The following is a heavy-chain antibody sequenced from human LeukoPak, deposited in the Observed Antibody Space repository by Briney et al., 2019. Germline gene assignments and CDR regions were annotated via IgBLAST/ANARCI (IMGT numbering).Heavy chain of an antibody. CDR3: ARNKYTSGWSTFDY. CDR1: GDSIRSSSSYY. Sequence: SETLSLTCTVSGDSIRSSSSYYWGWIRQPPGKGLAWIGSVHYSGNTYYNSSLKTRVTISADTSKNQFSLKLSSVTAADTAVYYCARNKYTSGWSTFDYWGQGTLVTVSS. D-gene: IGHD6-19*01. CDR2: VHYSGNT. J-gene: IGHJ4*02. V-gene: IGHV4-39*01.